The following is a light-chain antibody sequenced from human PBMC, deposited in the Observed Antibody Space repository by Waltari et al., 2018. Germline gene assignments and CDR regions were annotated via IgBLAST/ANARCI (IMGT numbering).Light chain of an antibody. CDR1: PSVLYRSNNKNY. V-gene: IGKV4-1*01. Sequence: DIVMTQSPDSLAVSLGARATINCKSSPSVLYRSNNKNYLAWYQQKPGWPPKLLIYWASTRESGVPDRFSGGGSGTDFTLTISSLQAEDVAVYYCQQYYSTPQTFGQGTKVEIK. J-gene: IGKJ1*01. CDR2: WAS. CDR3: QQYYSTPQT.